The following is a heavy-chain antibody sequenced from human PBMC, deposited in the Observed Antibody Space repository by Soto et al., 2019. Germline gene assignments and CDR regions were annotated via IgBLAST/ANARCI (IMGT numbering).Heavy chain of an antibody. J-gene: IGHJ2*01. V-gene: IGHV3-7*05. D-gene: IGHD5-12*01. CDR3: AREWIIDL. CDR1: GFTLSNFW. Sequence: EVQLVESGGGLVQPGGSLRLSCEASGFTLSNFWMGWVRQAPGKGLEWVAIIGQHDSGRYYVGSVRGRFTISRDNADNSLWLQMNSLRAEDTAVYYCAREWIIDLWGRGTLVTVSS. CDR2: IGQHDSGR.